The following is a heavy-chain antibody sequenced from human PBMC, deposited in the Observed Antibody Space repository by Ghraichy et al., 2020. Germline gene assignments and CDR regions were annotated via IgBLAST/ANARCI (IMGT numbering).Heavy chain of an antibody. D-gene: IGHD3-9*01. CDR3: VKEQPTYYDIPSPPFDF. V-gene: IGHV3-23*01. CDR2: VSGSGSNT. J-gene: IGHJ4*02. Sequence: GGSLRLSCEAYGFIFRNYGMSWVRQAPGKGLEWVSSVSGSGSNTFYADSVKGRFTISRDNSKSTTFLQLSSLRAEDTAVYFCVKEQPTYYDIPSPPFDFWGQGTLVTVSS. CDR1: GFIFRNYG.